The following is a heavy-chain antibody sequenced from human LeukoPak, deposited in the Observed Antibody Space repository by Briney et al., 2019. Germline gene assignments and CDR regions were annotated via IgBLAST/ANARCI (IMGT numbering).Heavy chain of an antibody. CDR2: INHSGST. J-gene: IGHJ5*02. Sequence: KPSETLSLTCAVYGGSFSGYYWSWIRQPPGKGLEWIGEINHSGSTNYNPSLKSRVTISVDTSKNQFSLKLSSVTAADTAVYYCARPYSGSYGDPWGQGTLVTVSS. D-gene: IGHD1-26*01. CDR1: GGSFSGYY. CDR3: ARPYSGSYGDP. V-gene: IGHV4-34*01.